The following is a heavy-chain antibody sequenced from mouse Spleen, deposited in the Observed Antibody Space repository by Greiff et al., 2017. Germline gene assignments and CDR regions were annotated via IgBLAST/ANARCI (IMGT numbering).Heavy chain of an antibody. Sequence: QVQLQQSGAELVRPGTSVKISCKASGYTFTNYWLGWVKQRPGHGLEWIGDIYPGGGYTNYNEKFKGKATLTADTSSSTAYMQLSSLTSEDSAVYFCARGYYGSSSYYFDYWGQGTTLTVSS. CDR2: IYPGGGYT. CDR3: ARGYYGSSSYYFDY. CDR1: GYTFTNYW. J-gene: IGHJ2*01. D-gene: IGHD1-1*01. V-gene: IGHV1-63*02.